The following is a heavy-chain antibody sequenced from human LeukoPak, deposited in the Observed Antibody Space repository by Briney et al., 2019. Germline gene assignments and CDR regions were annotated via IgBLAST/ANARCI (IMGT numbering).Heavy chain of an antibody. D-gene: IGHD3-10*01. V-gene: IGHV3-23*01. J-gene: IGHJ4*02. CDR3: EGRLLRSSAY. Sequence: GGSLRLSCATSGFPFSSYAMSWVRQAPGKGLEWVSTIGGSDGGTYYADSVKGRFTISRDNSKNTLYLQMSSLRAEDTAVYYCEGRLLRSSAYWGQGTLATVSS. CDR2: IGGSDGGT. CDR1: GFPFSSYA.